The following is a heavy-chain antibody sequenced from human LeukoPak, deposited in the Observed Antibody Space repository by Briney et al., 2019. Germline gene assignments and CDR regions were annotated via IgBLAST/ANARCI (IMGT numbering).Heavy chain of an antibody. Sequence: ASVKVSFKASGYTFTYYGISWVRQAPGQGLEWMGWISGYNGNTKYAQKFQGRVTMTTDTSTTTVYIELRSVRSDDTSVYYCARSLNYYSGNYQLYDYWGQGTLVTVSS. CDR1: GYTFTYYG. CDR2: ISGYNGNT. CDR3: ARSLNYYSGNYQLYDY. J-gene: IGHJ4*02. V-gene: IGHV1-18*01. D-gene: IGHD1-26*01.